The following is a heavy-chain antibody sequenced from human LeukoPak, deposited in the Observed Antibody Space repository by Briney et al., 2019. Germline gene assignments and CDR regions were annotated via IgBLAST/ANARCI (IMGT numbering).Heavy chain of an antibody. CDR3: ARGRYNWNYNGPGVFDI. Sequence: SVTLSLTCTVSGGSISSGDYYWSWIRQPPGKGLEWIGYIYYSGSTYYNPSLKSRVTISVDTSKNQFSLKLSSVTAADTAVYYCARGRYNWNYNGPGVFDIWGQGTMVTVSS. CDR1: GGSISSGDYY. D-gene: IGHD1-7*01. V-gene: IGHV4-30-4*08. J-gene: IGHJ3*02. CDR2: IYYSGST.